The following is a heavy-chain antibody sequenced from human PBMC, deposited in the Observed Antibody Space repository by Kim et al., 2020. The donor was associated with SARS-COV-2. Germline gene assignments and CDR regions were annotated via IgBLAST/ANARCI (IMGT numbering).Heavy chain of an antibody. CDR3: ASVTPRYCSSTSCPSG. CDR2: IYYSGST. J-gene: IGHJ4*02. Sequence: SETLSLTCTVSGGSISSSSYYWGWIRQPPGKGLEWIGSIYYSGSTYYNPSLKSRVTISVDTSKNQFSLKLSSVTAADTAVYYCASVTPRYCSSTSCPSGWGQGTLVTVSS. V-gene: IGHV4-39*01. CDR1: GGSISSSSYY. D-gene: IGHD2-2*01.